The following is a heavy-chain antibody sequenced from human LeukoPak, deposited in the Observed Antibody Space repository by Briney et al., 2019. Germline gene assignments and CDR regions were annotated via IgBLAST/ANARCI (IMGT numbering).Heavy chain of an antibody. V-gene: IGHV3-23*01. J-gene: IGHJ4*02. Sequence: GGSLRLSCAASGFTFSSYSMNWVRQAPGKGLEWVSAISGSGGSTYYADSVKGRFTISRDNSKNTLYLQMNSLRAEDTAVYYCAKIGAIFGVVIGTFGYWGQGTLVTVSS. CDR3: AKIGAIFGVVIGTFGY. CDR1: GFTFSSYS. CDR2: ISGSGGST. D-gene: IGHD3-3*01.